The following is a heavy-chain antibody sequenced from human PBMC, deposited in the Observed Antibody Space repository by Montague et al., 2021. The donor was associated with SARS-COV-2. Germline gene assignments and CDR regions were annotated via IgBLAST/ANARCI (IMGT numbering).Heavy chain of an antibody. J-gene: IGHJ4*02. CDR3: ASPGGYCTGGSCYYVY. CDR2: IYYSGST. V-gene: IGHV4-59*01. Sequence: SETLSLTCSVSGGSISTYYWSWIRQPPGKGLEWIGYIYYSGSTNYNPSLKSRVTISIDTSKNQLSLELSSVTAADMAVYYCASPGGYCTGGSCYYVYWGQGTLVTVSS. D-gene: IGHD2-15*01. CDR1: GGSISTYY.